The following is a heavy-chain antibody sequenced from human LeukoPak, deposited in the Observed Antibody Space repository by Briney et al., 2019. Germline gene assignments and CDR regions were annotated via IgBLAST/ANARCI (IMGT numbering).Heavy chain of an antibody. D-gene: IGHD3-10*01. CDR2: ISGTTIYT. CDR3: ARVVGHYGSGSYYLDL. CDR1: EFTFSDYY. V-gene: IGHV3-11*05. J-gene: IGHJ5*02. Sequence: PGGSLRLSCAASEFTFSDYYMSWIRQAPGKGLEWVSYISGTTIYTNYADSVKGRFTISRDNAKNSLHLQMDSLRAEDTAVYYCARVVGHYGSGSYYLDLWGQGTLVTVSS.